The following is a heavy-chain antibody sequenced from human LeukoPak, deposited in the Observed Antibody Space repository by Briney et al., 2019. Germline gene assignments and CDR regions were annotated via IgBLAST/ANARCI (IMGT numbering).Heavy chain of an antibody. V-gene: IGHV4-59*08. Sequence: SQTLSLTCTVSGGSISSYYWSWIRQPPGKGLEWIGYIYYSGSTNYNPSLKSRVTISVDTSKSQFSLKLSSVTAADTAMYSCARHGSSYYYGMDVWGQGTTVTVSS. CDR1: GGSISSYY. D-gene: IGHD5-12*01. CDR3: ARHGSSYYYGMDV. J-gene: IGHJ6*02. CDR2: IYYSGST.